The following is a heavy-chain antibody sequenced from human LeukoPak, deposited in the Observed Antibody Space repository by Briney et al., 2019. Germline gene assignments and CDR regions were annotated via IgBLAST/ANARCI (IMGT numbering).Heavy chain of an antibody. Sequence: PGGSLRLSCAVSGFTFSSYAMRWVRQAPGKGLEWVSAISGSGGSTYYADSVKGRFTISRDNSKNTLYLQMNSLRAEDTAVYYCAKDPFTSGWYQYYFDYWGQGTLVTVSS. CDR3: AKDPFTSGWYQYYFDY. V-gene: IGHV3-23*01. CDR2: ISGSGGST. J-gene: IGHJ4*02. CDR1: GFTFSSYA. D-gene: IGHD6-19*01.